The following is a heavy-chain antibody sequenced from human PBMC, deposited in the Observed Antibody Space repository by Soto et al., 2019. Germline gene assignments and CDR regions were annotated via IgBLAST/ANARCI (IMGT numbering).Heavy chain of an antibody. CDR1: GFTFSNFG. CDR2: IRYGGSNT. J-gene: IGHJ6*03. V-gene: IGHV3-33*06. D-gene: IGHD3-22*01. CDR3: AKGDNSGYDSYMDV. Sequence: GGSLRLSCAASGFTFSNFGMHWVRQAPGKGLEWVAVIRYGGSNTYYADSVKGRFTISRDNSKNTLYLQMNSLRAEDTAVYYCAKGDNSGYDSYMDVWGKGTTVTVSS.